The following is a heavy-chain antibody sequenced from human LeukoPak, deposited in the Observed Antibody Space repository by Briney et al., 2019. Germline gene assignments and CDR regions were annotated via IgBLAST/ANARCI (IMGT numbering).Heavy chain of an antibody. CDR3: ARTWETYYYDSSGYKRFDY. CDR1: GGTFISYA. CDR2: IIPIFGTA. J-gene: IGHJ4*02. V-gene: IGHV1-69*13. Sequence: GASVKVSCKASGGTFISYAISWVRQAPGQGLEWMGGIIPIFGTANYAQKFQGRVTITADESTSTAYMELSSLRSEDTAVYYCARTWETYYYDSSGYKRFDYWGQGTLVTVSS. D-gene: IGHD3-22*01.